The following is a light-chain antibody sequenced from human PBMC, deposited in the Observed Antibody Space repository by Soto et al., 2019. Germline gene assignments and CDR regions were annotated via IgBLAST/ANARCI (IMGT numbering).Light chain of an antibody. Sequence: IHMARCASSLSTSVGCRVTITGRASQSISSWLAWYQQKQGKAPKLLISDASSLQSGVPSRFSGSGYATDFNLTISSLQTEDFATYYCQQSYSTPITFGQGTRLEIK. CDR1: QSISSW. CDR2: DAS. V-gene: IGKV1-39*01. CDR3: QQSYSTPIT. J-gene: IGKJ5*01.